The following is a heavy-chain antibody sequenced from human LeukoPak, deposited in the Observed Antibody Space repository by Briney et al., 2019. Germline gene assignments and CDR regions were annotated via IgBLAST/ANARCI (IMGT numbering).Heavy chain of an antibody. J-gene: IGHJ4*02. CDR2: IYYSGST. CDR3: ARERDDPYYFDY. V-gene: IGHV4-31*03. Sequence: SETLSLTCTVSGGSITSGVYYWSWIRQHPGKGLEWFGNIYYSGSTYYNPSLKSRLTISVDTSKNQFSLKLSSVTAADTAVYYCARERDDPYYFDYWGQGTLVTVSS. D-gene: IGHD1-1*01. CDR1: GGSITSGVYY.